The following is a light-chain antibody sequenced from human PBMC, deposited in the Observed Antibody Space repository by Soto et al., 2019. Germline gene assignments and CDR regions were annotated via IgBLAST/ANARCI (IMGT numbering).Light chain of an antibody. CDR3: QQRSNWPPEIT. CDR1: QSVSSY. V-gene: IGKV3-11*01. J-gene: IGKJ4*01. Sequence: EIVLTQSPATLSLSPGERATLSCRTSQSVSSYLAWYQQKPGQVPRLLIYDTSNRATGIPARFSGSGSGTDFTLTIGSLEPEDFAVYYCQQRSNWPPEITFGGGTKVEIK. CDR2: DTS.